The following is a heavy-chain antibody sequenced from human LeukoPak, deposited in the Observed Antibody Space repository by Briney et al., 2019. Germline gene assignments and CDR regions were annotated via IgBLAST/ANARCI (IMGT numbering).Heavy chain of an antibody. D-gene: IGHD4-17*01. J-gene: IGHJ1*01. Sequence: GGSLRLSCAASGFTVSSNYMSWVRQAPGKGLEWVSAIRGSGGTTFYADSVKGRFTISRDNLRNTLYLQMNSLRADDTAVYYCARDPNGDYIGAFDFQRWGQGTQVTVSS. CDR3: ARDPNGDYIGAFDFQR. CDR2: IRGSGGTT. V-gene: IGHV3-23*01. CDR1: GFTVSSNY.